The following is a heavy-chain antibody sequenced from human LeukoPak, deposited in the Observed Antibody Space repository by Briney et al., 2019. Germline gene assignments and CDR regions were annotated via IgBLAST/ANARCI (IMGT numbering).Heavy chain of an antibody. J-gene: IGHJ4*02. CDR1: GGSISSGGYY. V-gene: IGHV4-39*07. CDR3: ARNNFDSSGFSYDY. CDR2: IYYSGST. Sequence: SETLSLTCTVSGGSISSGGYYWGWIRQPPGKGLEWIGNIYYSGSTYYNPSLKSRVTISIDTSKDQFSLKLSSVTAADTAVYYCARNNFDSSGFSYDYWGQGTLVAVSS. D-gene: IGHD3-22*01.